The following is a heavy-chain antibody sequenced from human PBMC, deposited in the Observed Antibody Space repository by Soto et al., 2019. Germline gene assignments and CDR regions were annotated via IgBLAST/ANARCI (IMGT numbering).Heavy chain of an antibody. Sequence: GESLKISCKGSGYSFAGYWITWVRQKPGKGLEWMGRIDPSDSQTYYSPSFRGHVTISATKSITTVFLQWSSLRASDTAMYYCERQIYESDKAHNFQYSFDSWGQGTPVTVS. D-gene: IGHD5-12*01. CDR2: IDPSDSQT. J-gene: IGHJ4*02. CDR1: GYSFAGYW. CDR3: ERQIYESDKAHNFQYSFDS. V-gene: IGHV5-10-1*01.